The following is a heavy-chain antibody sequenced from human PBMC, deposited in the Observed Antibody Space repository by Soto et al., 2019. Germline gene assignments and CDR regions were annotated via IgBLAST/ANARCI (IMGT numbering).Heavy chain of an antibody. CDR2: INPSGGST. Sequence: ASVKVSCKASGYTVTSYYMHWVRQAPGQGLEWMGIINPSGGSTSYAQKFQGRVTMTRDTSTSTVYMELSSLRSEDTAVYYCARVRTLAARANWFDPWGQGTLVTVSS. V-gene: IGHV1-46*01. CDR3: ARVRTLAARANWFDP. J-gene: IGHJ5*02. D-gene: IGHD6-6*01. CDR1: GYTVTSYY.